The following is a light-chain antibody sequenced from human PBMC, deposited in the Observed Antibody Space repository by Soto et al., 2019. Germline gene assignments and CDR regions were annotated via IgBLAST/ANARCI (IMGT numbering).Light chain of an antibody. J-gene: IGKJ1*01. Sequence: VMTQSPATLSVSPGKRATLSCRASLSVGTNLAWYQQKPGQPPRLLIYGATTRATGIPARFSGSGSGTDFTLTISSLQSEDFAVYYCQHHNNWPPGTFGQGTRVEIK. CDR3: QHHNNWPPGT. V-gene: IGKV3-15*01. CDR1: LSVGTN. CDR2: GAT.